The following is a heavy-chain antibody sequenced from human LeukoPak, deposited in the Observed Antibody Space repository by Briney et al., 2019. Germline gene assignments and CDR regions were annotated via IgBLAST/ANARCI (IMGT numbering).Heavy chain of an antibody. CDR2: IKQDGSEK. CDR1: GFTFSSYW. CDR3: ARDLWAGYCSGGSCYEPDEDPYYFDY. Sequence: QPGGSLRLSCAASGFTFSSYWMSWVRQAPGKGLEWVANIKQDGSEKYYVDSVKGRFTISRDNAKNSLYLQMNSLRAEDTAVYYCARDLWAGYCSGGSCYEPDEDPYYFDYWGQGTLVTVSS. V-gene: IGHV3-7*01. J-gene: IGHJ4*02. D-gene: IGHD2-15*01.